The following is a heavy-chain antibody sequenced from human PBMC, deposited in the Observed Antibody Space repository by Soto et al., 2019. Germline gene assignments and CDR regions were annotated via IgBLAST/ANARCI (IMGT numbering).Heavy chain of an antibody. D-gene: IGHD2-21*01. CDR2: ISGYTGDT. CDR1: GYTFSSYG. CDR3: ARFGFLTAFDP. Sequence: QVQLVQSGAEVKKPGASVKVSCKASGYTFSSYGISWVRQAPGQGLECMGWISGYTGDTIDAQKFQGRVTMTADTSTSTAYMELRSLRSDDTAVYYCARFGFLTAFDPWGQGTLVTVSS. V-gene: IGHV1-18*01. J-gene: IGHJ5*02.